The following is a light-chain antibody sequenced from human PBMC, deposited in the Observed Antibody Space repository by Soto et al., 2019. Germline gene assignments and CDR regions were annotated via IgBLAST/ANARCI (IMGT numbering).Light chain of an antibody. CDR3: QTWGSGIVV. J-gene: IGLJ2*01. CDR1: SGHSNYA. V-gene: IGLV4-69*01. Sequence: QSVLTQSPSASASLGASVKLTCTLSSGHSNYAIAWHQQQSETGPRYLMKLHSDGSHSKGDGIPERFSGSSSGAERYLTISSLQSEDEADYYCQTWGSGIVVFGGGTHLTVL. CDR2: LHSDGSH.